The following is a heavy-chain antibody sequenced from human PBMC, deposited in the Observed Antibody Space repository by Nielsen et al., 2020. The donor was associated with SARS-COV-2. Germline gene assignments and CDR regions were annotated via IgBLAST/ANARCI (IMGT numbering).Heavy chain of an antibody. Sequence: GESLKISCAASGFSFSDYYMTWIRQAPGKGLEWVSYISSTSSYTNYADSVKGRFTISRDNAKNSVFLEMNSLRAEDTALYYCAKEEYSSPSYGMDVWGQGTTVTVSS. V-gene: IGHV3-11*05. CDR3: AKEEYSSPSYGMDV. CDR1: GFSFSDYY. J-gene: IGHJ6*02. D-gene: IGHD6-6*01. CDR2: ISSTSSYT.